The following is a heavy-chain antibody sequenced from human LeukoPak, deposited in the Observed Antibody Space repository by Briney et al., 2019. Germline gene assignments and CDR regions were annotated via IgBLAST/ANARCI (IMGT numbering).Heavy chain of an antibody. Sequence: SETLSLTCTVSGGFISSSSYYWGWIRQPPGKGLEWIGSIYYSGSTYYNPSLKSRVTISVDTSKNQFSLKLSSVTAADTAVYYCARSALYSSGWILHAFDIWGQGTMVTVSS. V-gene: IGHV4-39*07. D-gene: IGHD6-19*01. CDR2: IYYSGST. J-gene: IGHJ3*02. CDR3: ARSALYSSGWILHAFDI. CDR1: GGFISSSSYY.